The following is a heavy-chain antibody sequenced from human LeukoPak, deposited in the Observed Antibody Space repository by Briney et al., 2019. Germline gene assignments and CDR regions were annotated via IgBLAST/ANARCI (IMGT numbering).Heavy chain of an antibody. V-gene: IGHV4-39*07. CDR1: GGSISSSSYY. Sequence: SETLSLTCTVSGGSISSSSYYWGWIRQPPGKGLEWIGEINHSGSTNYNPSLKSRVTISVDTSKNQFSLKLSSVTAADTAVYYCARREMESDSFHSWGQGTMVTVSS. CDR2: INHSGST. D-gene: IGHD5-24*01. J-gene: IGHJ3*02. CDR3: ARREMESDSFHS.